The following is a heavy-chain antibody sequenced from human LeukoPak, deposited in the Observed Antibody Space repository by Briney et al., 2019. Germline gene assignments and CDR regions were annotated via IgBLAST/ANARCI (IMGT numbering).Heavy chain of an antibody. V-gene: IGHV4-38-2*02. J-gene: IGHJ4*02. CDR3: ARGEFSGYYTTLYFDY. CDR1: GYSISSGYY. D-gene: IGHD3-3*01. Sequence: PSETLSLTCTVSGYSISSGYYWGWIRQPPGKGLEWVGSIYHSGSTYYNPSLKSRVTISVDTSKNQFSLKLSSVTAADTAVYYCARGEFSGYYTTLYFDYWGQGTLVTVSS. CDR2: IYHSGST.